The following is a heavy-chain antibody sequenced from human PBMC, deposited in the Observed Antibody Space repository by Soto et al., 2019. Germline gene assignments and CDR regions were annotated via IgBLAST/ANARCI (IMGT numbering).Heavy chain of an antibody. CDR1: GYSFTSYW. CDR2: IDPSDSYT. J-gene: IGHJ6*02. V-gene: IGHV5-10-1*01. CDR3: ATRITGTRDGMDV. D-gene: IGHD1-7*01. Sequence: PGETLKISCKGSGYSFTSYWISWVRQMPGKGLEWMGRIDPSDSYTNYSPSFQGHVTISADKSISTAYLQWSSLKASDTAMYYCATRITGTRDGMDVWGQGTTVTVSS.